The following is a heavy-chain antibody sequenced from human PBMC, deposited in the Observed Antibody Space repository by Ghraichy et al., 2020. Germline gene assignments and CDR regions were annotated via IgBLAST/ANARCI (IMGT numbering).Heavy chain of an antibody. CDR1: GFTFSDHY. D-gene: IGHD1-14*01. Sequence: LSLTCAASGFTFSDHYMSWIRQAPGKGLEWVSYISSSSSHTDYADSVKGRFTISRDNAKNSLYLQMNSLRAEDTAVYYCARDQTDFDYWGQGTPVTVSS. CDR2: ISSSSSHT. J-gene: IGHJ4*02. V-gene: IGHV3-11*06. CDR3: ARDQTDFDY.